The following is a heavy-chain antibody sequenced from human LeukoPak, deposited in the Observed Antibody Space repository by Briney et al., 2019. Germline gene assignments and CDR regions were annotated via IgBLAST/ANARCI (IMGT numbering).Heavy chain of an antibody. CDR2: ISYDGSNK. V-gene: IGHV3-30-3*01. J-gene: IGHJ4*02. CDR3: ARRYDGFDY. CDR1: GFTLSSYA. D-gene: IGHD3-3*01. Sequence: GGSLRLSCAASGFTLSSYAMTWVRQAPGRGLEWVAVISYDGSNKYYADSVKGRFSISRDNSKNTLYLQMNSLRAEDTAVYYCARRYDGFDYWGQGTLVTVSS.